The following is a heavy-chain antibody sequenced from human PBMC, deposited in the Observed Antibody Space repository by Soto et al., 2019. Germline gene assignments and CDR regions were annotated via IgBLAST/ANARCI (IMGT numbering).Heavy chain of an antibody. V-gene: IGHV1-2*04. CDR1: GYTFINYY. CDR3: ARGQQLVLHYYGMDV. Sequence: ASVKVSCKASGYTFINYYIHWVRQAPGQGPEWMGWINPNSGGTNYAQKFQGWVTMTRDTTTSTAYMELSRLRSDDTAVYYCARGQQLVLHYYGMDVWGQGTTVTVSS. D-gene: IGHD6-13*01. J-gene: IGHJ6*02. CDR2: INPNSGGT.